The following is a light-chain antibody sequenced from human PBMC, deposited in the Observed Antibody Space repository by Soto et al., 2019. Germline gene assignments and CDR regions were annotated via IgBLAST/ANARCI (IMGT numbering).Light chain of an antibody. J-gene: IGKJ1*01. CDR1: QSISFN. V-gene: IGKV3-15*01. CDR2: IAS. CDR3: QQYNNWPSWT. Sequence: EIVMTQSPSALSVSPGERVTLSCRASQSISFNLAWYQQKPGQAPRLLIYIASTRAAGIPARFSGSGSGTEFTLTISSLQSEDSAIYYCQQYNNWPSWTFGQGTKVAIK.